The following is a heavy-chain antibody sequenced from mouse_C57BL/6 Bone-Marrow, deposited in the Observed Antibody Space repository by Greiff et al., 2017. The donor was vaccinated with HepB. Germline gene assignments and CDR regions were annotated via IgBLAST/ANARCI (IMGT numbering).Heavy chain of an antibody. CDR2: IYPGDGDT. CDR3: ARERGYGTDY. CDR1: GYAFSSSW. J-gene: IGHJ2*01. Sequence: VQLQQSGPELVKPGASVKISCKASGYAFSSSWMNWVKQRPGKGLEWIGRIYPGDGDTNYNGKFKGKATLTADKSSSKAYMQLSSLTSEDSAVYFCARERGYGTDYWGQGTTLTVSS. V-gene: IGHV1-82*01. D-gene: IGHD2-1*01.